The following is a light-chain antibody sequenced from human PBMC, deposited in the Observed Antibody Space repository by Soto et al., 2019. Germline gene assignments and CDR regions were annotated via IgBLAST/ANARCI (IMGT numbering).Light chain of an antibody. CDR1: SSDVGGCNY. CDR3: SSYSSSTTLV. V-gene: IGLV2-14*01. Sequence: QSVLTQPASVSGSPGQSITISCTGTSSDVGGCNYVSWYQQHPGKVPKLMIYEVSHRPSGVSNRFSGSKSGNTASLTIYGLQAEDEADYYCSSYSSSTTLVFGGGTKLTVL. J-gene: IGLJ2*01. CDR2: EVS.